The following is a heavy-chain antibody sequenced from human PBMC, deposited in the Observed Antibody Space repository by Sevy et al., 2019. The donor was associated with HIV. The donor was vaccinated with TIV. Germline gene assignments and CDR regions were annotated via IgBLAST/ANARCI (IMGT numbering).Heavy chain of an antibody. CDR2: INEDRSEK. CDR3: AGSVNSGWSGAFDI. CDR1: GFTFSNYW. Sequence: GGSLRLSCAVSGFTFSNYWMSWVRQAPGKGLEWVANINEDRSEKYYVGSVKGRFTISRDNARNSLYLEMNNLRTEDTAVYYCAGSVNSGWSGAFDIWGQGTMVTVSS. V-gene: IGHV3-7*01. D-gene: IGHD6-19*01. J-gene: IGHJ3*02.